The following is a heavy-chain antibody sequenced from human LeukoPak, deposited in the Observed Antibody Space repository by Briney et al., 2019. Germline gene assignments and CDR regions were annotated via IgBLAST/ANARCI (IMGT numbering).Heavy chain of an antibody. CDR3: AKDSAVVMPFDY. Sequence: AGGSLRLSCAAPGFTFSSYAMSWVRQAPGKGLEWVSAISCSGGSTYYADSVKGRFTISRDNSKNTLYLQMNSLRAEDTAVYYCAKDSAVVMPFDYWGQGTLVTVSS. J-gene: IGHJ4*02. CDR2: ISCSGGST. D-gene: IGHD4-23*01. V-gene: IGHV3-23*01. CDR1: GFTFSSYA.